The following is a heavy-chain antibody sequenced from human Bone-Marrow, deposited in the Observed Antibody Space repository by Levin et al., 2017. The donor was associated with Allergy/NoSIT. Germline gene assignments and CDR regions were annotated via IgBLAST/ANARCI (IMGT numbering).Heavy chain of an antibody. Sequence: GGSLRLSCAAAGFTYMSYAMNWVRQAPGEGLEWVSTISGGGGNTFYADSVRGRFTISRDNSKNILYLQMNSLRVEDTAIYYCAKSGEANVIPNGGFDYWGQGALVSVSS. CDR1: GFTYMSYA. D-gene: IGHD2/OR15-2a*01. V-gene: IGHV3-23*01. J-gene: IGHJ4*02. CDR3: AKSGEANVIPNGGFDY. CDR2: ISGGGGNT.